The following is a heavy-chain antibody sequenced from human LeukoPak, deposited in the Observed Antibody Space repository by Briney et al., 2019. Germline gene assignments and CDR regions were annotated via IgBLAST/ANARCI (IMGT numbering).Heavy chain of an antibody. Sequence: GGSLRLSCVASGFTFTHRTCMHWIRQSPGQGPVWLSRVCYDARRTNYADSVKGRFTISSDNAKNTVSLHMNNLMAEDAAVYYCARDPGGDVHDWYFDLWGRGALVSVSA. CDR1: GFTFTHRTC. CDR3: ARDPGGDVHDWYFDL. J-gene: IGHJ2*01. V-gene: IGHV3-74*01. CDR2: VCYDARRT. D-gene: IGHD2-21*02.